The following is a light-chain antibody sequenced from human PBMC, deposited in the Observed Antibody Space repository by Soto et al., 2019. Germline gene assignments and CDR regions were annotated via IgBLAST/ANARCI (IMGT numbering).Light chain of an antibody. J-gene: IGKJ5*01. Sequence: EIVMTQSPATLSVFPGERATPSCRAGQNIHTNLAWYQQKPGQAHRLIIHGASTRHSGIPGRFSGSGSGTEFTLTISSLQPEDLATYYGQQSYSTPRVTVGQGTRREIK. CDR1: QNIHTN. CDR3: QQSYSTPRVT. V-gene: IGKV3-15*01. CDR2: GAS.